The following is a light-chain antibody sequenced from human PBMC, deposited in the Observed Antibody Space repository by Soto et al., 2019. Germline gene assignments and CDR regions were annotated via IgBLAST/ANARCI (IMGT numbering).Light chain of an antibody. J-gene: IGKJ3*01. CDR1: RHVYINA. Sequence: VVLTQSPATLSLSPGEPATLSCRASRHVYINALAWYQQKPGRTPTLLIYGSSTRATGIPDRFSATESGTDFYLPVSIVEPDDVAVYYCQQYGASAFTFGPGTRVEI. V-gene: IGKV3-20*01. CDR2: GSS. CDR3: QQYGASAFT.